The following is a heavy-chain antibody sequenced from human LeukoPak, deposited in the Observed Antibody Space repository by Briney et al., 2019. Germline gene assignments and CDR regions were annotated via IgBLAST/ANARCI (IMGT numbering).Heavy chain of an antibody. CDR3: ARAPDGVVEYFQY. V-gene: IGHV4-34*01. J-gene: IGHJ1*01. CDR2: IYHSGST. Sequence: PSETLSLTCAVYGGSFSNYYWSWIRQPPGKGLEWIGEIYHSGSTKYNPSLKSRVTMSIDKSKNQFSLNLSFVTAADTAVYYCARAPDGVVEYFQYWGQGTLVTVSS. CDR1: GGSFSNYY. D-gene: IGHD2-15*01.